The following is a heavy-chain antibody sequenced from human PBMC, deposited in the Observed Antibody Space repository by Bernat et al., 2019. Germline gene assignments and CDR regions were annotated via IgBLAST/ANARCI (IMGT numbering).Heavy chain of an antibody. CDR3: ARGVYCSGGSCYSRTLLSWYFDL. CDR1: GFTFSSYA. J-gene: IGHJ2*01. CDR2: ISYDGRNK. V-gene: IGHV3-30*04. D-gene: IGHD2-15*01. Sequence: QVQLVESGGGVVQPGRSLRLSCAASGFTFSSYAMHWVRQAPGKGLEWVAVISYDGRNKYYAESVKGRFTISRDNSKNTLYLQMNSLRAEDTAVYYCARGVYCSGGSCYSRTLLSWYFDLWGRGTLVTVSS.